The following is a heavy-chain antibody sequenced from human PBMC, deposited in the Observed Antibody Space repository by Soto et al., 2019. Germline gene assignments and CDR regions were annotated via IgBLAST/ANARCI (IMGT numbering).Heavy chain of an antibody. CDR1: GASITGDGYY. D-gene: IGHD3-10*01. Sequence: QVQLQESGPGLLEPSQTLSLTCAVSGASITGDGYYWSWIRQHPGKGLEWIGHIYYSWGTYYNLSFGSRLSISVDTSKNQFSLKLTSVTAADTAVYYCAMTVGSGSPDFDYWGQGTLVTVSS. V-gene: IGHV4-31*11. CDR3: AMTVGSGSPDFDY. CDR2: IYYSWGT. J-gene: IGHJ4*02.